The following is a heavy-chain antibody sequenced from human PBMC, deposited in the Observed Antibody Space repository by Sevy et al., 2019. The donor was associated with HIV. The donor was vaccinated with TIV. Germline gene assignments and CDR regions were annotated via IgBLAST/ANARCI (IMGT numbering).Heavy chain of an antibody. CDR1: GFNFRIYA. CDR2: ISYDGSDK. J-gene: IGHJ4*02. D-gene: IGHD1-26*01. CDR3: ATGRQGATYGY. V-gene: IGHV3-30*03. Sequence: GGSLRLSCAASGFNFRIYAMHWVRQAPGKGLEWVAVISYDGSDKFYAKSVKGRFTISRDNSKNMVFLKLNSLRGADTAVYYCATGRQGATYGYWGQGTPVTVSS.